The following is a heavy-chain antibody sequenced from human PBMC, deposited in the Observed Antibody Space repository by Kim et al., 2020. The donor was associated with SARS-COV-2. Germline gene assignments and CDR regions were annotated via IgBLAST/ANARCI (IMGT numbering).Heavy chain of an antibody. CDR1: GFAFKKYD. V-gene: IGHV3-23*01. Sequence: GGSLRLSCAASGFAFKKYDMSWVRQTPGKGLEWVSAISGSGGSTFYTDSVKGRFTISRDNSKNTLYLQMNSLRAEDTAIYYCAKVVVDDSSQGDYWGQGTLVTVSS. CDR2: ISGSGGST. J-gene: IGHJ4*02. CDR3: AKVVVDDSSQGDY. D-gene: IGHD3-22*01.